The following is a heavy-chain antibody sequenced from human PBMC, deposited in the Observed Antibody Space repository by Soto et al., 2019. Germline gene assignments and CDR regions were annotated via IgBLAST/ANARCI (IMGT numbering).Heavy chain of an antibody. V-gene: IGHV3-33*01. CDR2: IWYDGSNK. CDR3: ARDLLEWPGYFDY. J-gene: IGHJ4*02. CDR1: GFTFSSYG. Sequence: QVQLVESGGGVVQPGRSLRLSCAASGFTFSSYGMHWVRQARGKGLEWVAVIWYDGSNKYYADSVKGRFTISRDNSKNTLYLQMNSLRAEDTAVYYCARDLLEWPGYFDYWGQGTLVTVSS. D-gene: IGHD3-3*01.